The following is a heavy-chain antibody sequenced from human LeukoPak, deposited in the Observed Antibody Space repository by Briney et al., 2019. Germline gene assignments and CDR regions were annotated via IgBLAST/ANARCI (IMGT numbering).Heavy chain of an antibody. CDR3: ARGNRQLAYYGSGSRLPYDY. CDR2: YNHFGST. V-gene: IGHV4-34*01. D-gene: IGHD3-10*01. J-gene: IGHJ4*02. Sequence: SETLSLTCAVSGGSFSGFYWSWIRQSPGKGLEWIGEYNHFGSTNYNPSLNNRVTISVDKSKNQFSLTLSSVTAADAAVYYCARGNRQLAYYGSGSRLPYDYWGQGSLVTVSS. CDR1: GGSFSGFY.